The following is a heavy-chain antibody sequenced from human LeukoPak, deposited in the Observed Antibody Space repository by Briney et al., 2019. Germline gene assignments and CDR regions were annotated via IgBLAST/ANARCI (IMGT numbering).Heavy chain of an antibody. CDR2: IYYSGST. J-gene: IGHJ4*02. Sequence: PSETLSLTCTVSGGSISSYYWSWIQQPPGKGLEWIGYIYYSGSTNYNPSLKSRVTISVDTSKNQFSLKLNSVTAADTAVYYCARGGWELFDYWGQGTLVTVSS. D-gene: IGHD1-7*01. CDR1: GGSISSYY. V-gene: IGHV4-59*01. CDR3: ARGGWELFDY.